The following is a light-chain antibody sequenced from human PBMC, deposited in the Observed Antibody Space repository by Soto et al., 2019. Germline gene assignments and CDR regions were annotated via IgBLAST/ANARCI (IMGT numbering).Light chain of an antibody. CDR3: QQYDNLLLT. CDR1: QDISNY. CDR2: DAS. V-gene: IGKV1-33*01. Sequence: DHQMTQSPSSLSASVGDRVTITCQASQDISNYLNWYQQKPGKAPKLLIYDASNLETGVPSRFSGSGSGTDFTFTISSLQPEDIATYYCQQYDNLLLTFGGGTKVEIK. J-gene: IGKJ4*01.